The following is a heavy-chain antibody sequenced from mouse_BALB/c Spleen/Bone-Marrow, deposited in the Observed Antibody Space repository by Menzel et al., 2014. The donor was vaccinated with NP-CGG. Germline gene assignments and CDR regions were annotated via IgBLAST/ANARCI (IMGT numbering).Heavy chain of an antibody. D-gene: IGHD1-1*02. CDR1: GFSLTSYG. V-gene: IGHV2-9*02. CDR3: ARDGVYGSHYYAMDY. J-gene: IGHJ4*01. Sequence: QVQLKDSGPGLVAPSQSLSITCTVSGFSLTSYGVHWVRQPPGKGLEWLGVIWAGGSTNYNSALMSRLSISKDNSKSXVFLKMNSLQTDDTAMYYCARDGVYGSHYYAMDYWGQGTSVTVSS. CDR2: IWAGGST.